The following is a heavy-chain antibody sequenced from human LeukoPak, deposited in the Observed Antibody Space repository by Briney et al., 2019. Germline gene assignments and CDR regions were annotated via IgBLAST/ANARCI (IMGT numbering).Heavy chain of an antibody. CDR2: ISYDGTNK. CDR1: GFTFSSYA. CDR3: TRGPGYHDSSYLDY. J-gene: IGHJ4*02. V-gene: IGHV3-30*04. D-gene: IGHD3-22*01. Sequence: GGSLRLSCAASGFTFSSYAMHWVRQAPGKGLEWVAVISYDGTNKNHADSVKGRFTISRDNSKNTLYLQMNSLRAEDTAVYYCTRGPGYHDSSYLDYWGQGTLVTVSS.